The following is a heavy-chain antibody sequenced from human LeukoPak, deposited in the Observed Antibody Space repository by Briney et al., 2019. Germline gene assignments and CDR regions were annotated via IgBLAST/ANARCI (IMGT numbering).Heavy chain of an antibody. D-gene: IGHD2/OR15-2a*01. J-gene: IGHJ3*02. CDR2: ISGSGGST. CDR1: GFSFRSYG. CDR3: AKVILSGLDAFDI. Sequence: GSLRLSCAASGFSFRSYGMSWVRQAPGKGLEWVSAISGSGGSTYYADSVKGRFTISRDNSKNTLYLQMNSLRAEDAAVYYCAKVILSGLDAFDIWGQGTMVTVSS. V-gene: IGHV3-23*01.